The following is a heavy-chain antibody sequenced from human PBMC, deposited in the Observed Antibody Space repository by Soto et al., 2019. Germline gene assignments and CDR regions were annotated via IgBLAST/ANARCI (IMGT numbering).Heavy chain of an antibody. Sequence: PGGSLRLSCAASGFTFSNYWMHWVRQAPGKGLVWVSHINSDGSSTTYADSVKGRFTISRDNAKNTLYLQMNSLRAEDTAVYYCVRDKIGLGIDYWGLGTLVTXSS. CDR2: INSDGSST. J-gene: IGHJ4*02. CDR3: VRDKIGLGIDY. V-gene: IGHV3-74*01. CDR1: GFTFSNYW. D-gene: IGHD1-26*01.